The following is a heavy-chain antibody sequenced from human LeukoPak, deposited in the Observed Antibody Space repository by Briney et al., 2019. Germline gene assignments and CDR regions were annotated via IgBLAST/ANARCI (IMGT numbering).Heavy chain of an antibody. CDR2: INHSGST. D-gene: IGHD3-3*01. CDR3: ARGPNYDFWSGYTD. Sequence: PSETLSLTCAVYGGSFSGHYWSWIRQPPGKGLEWIGEINHSGSTNYNPSLKSRVTISVDTSKNQFSLKLSSVTAADTAVYYCARGPNYDFWSGYTDWGQGTLVTVSS. V-gene: IGHV4-34*01. CDR1: GGSFSGHY. J-gene: IGHJ4*02.